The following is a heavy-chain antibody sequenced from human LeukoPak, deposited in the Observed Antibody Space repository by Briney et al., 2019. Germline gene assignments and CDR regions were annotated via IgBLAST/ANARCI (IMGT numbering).Heavy chain of an antibody. CDR3: ARGMYYYYYGMDV. V-gene: IGHV3-48*01. CDR1: GFTFSSYS. D-gene: IGHD2-8*01. Sequence: PGGSLRLSCAASGFTFSSYSMNWVRQAPGKGLEWASYISSSSSTIYYADSVKGRFTISRDNAKNSLYLQMNSLRAEDTAVYYRARGMYYYYYGMDVWGQGTTVTVSS. J-gene: IGHJ6*02. CDR2: ISSSSSTI.